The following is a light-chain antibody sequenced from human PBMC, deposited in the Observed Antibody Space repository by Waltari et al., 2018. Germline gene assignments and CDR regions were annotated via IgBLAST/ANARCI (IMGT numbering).Light chain of an antibody. Sequence: DIALTQSPLSLSVTPGEPASISCRSSLSLLHSNKFNYLDWYLQKPGQSPQLLIYLGSNRASGVPDRCSGSGSGTDFTLNISRVEAEDVGVYYCMQALQTPRTFGQGTRLEIK. CDR3: MQALQTPRT. CDR1: LSLLHSNKFNY. CDR2: LGS. J-gene: IGKJ2*01. V-gene: IGKV2-28*01.